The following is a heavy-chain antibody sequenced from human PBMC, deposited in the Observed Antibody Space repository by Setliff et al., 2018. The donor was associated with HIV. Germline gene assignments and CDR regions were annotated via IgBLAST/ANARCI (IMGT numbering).Heavy chain of an antibody. Sequence: SVKVSCKASGGTFSSYAISWVRQAPGQGLEWMGGIIPIFGTANYAQKLQGRVTMTTDTSTNTASMELRRLRSNDTAVYYCVTSEPYNSSPFHWGQGTLVTVSS. J-gene: IGHJ4*02. CDR3: VTSEPYNSSPFH. D-gene: IGHD6-13*01. CDR2: IIPIFGTA. V-gene: IGHV1-69*05. CDR1: GGTFSSYA.